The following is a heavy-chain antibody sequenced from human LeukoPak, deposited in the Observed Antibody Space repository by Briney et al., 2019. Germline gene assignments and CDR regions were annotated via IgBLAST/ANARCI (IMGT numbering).Heavy chain of an antibody. CDR1: GYTFTNYD. Sequence: SVKVSCKASGYTFTNYDINWVRQAPGQGLEWMGGIIPIFGTTNYAQKFQDRVTITADKSTSTAYMELSSLRSEDTAVYYCARVVGLTGYSSSWYSGYYYYMDVWGKGTTVTVSS. J-gene: IGHJ6*03. D-gene: IGHD6-13*01. CDR3: ARVVGLTGYSSSWYSGYYYYMDV. V-gene: IGHV1-69*06. CDR2: IIPIFGTT.